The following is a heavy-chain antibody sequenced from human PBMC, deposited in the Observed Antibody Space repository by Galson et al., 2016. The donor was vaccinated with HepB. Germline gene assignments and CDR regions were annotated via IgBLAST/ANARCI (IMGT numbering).Heavy chain of an antibody. CDR3: ATEIMATVSY. Sequence: SLRLSCAASGFTFSNAWMNWVRQAPGKGLEWVGRIKSKSDGGTTDFAAPLKGRSTISRADSKNTLYLQMNSLKTGDTAMYYCATEIMATVSYWGQGTLVTVSS. CDR2: IKSKSDGGTT. CDR1: GFTFSNAW. D-gene: IGHD5-24*01. V-gene: IGHV3-15*07. J-gene: IGHJ4*02.